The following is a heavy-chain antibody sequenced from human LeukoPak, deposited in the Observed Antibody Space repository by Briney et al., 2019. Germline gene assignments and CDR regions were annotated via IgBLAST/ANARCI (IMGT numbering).Heavy chain of an antibody. D-gene: IGHD5-24*01. J-gene: IGHJ4*02. CDR1: GFTFSSYA. CDR2: ISGSGGST. CDR3: AKLIGYGDGYNYFDY. Sequence: GGSLRLSCAASGFTFSSYAMSWVRQAPGKGLEWVSAISGSGGSTYYADSVEGRFTISRDNSKNTLYLQMNSLRAEDTAVYYCAKLIGYGDGYNYFDYWGQGTLVTVSS. V-gene: IGHV3-23*01.